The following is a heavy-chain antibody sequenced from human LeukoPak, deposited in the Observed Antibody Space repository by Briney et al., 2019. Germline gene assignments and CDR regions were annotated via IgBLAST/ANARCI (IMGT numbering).Heavy chain of an antibody. CDR1: GYSFFNSA. CDR2: ISPYTETV. J-gene: IGHJ4*02. CDR3: ARDAKTVSTLSFDS. V-gene: IGHV1-18*01. Sequence: ASVKVSCKTSGYSFFNSAVSWVRQAPGQGLEWMGWISPYTETVDYAQKFQGRITMTTDTSTSTAYMELRSLAFDDTAEYYCARDAKTVSTLSFDSWGQGVLVTVSS. D-gene: IGHD4-17*01.